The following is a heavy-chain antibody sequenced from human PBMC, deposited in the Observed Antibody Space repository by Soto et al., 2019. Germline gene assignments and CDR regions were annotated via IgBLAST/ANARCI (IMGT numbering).Heavy chain of an antibody. Sequence: QVQLVVSGGGLVKPGGSLRISCAASGFTFSDYYIIWILQAPGRGLEGVSYISGSGSIIFYADSVKGRFTISRDNAKNSLYVQINSPGAEQTDGYYPADAGYYSNSYAENPVHACHVWGQGTLVTVSS. D-gene: IGHD4-4*01. CDR1: GFTFSDYY. J-gene: IGHJ4*01. CDR3: ADAGYYSNSYAENPVHACHV. V-gene: IGHV3-11*01. CDR2: ISGSGSII.